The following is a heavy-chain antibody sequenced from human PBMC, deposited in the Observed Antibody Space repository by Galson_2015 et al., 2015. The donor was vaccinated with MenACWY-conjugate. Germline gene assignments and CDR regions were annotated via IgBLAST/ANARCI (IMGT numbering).Heavy chain of an antibody. CDR1: GFTFSSYW. Sequence: SLRLSCAASGFTFSSYWMSGVRQAPGKGLEWVANIKQDGSEKYYVDSVKGRFTISRDNAKNSLYLQMNSLRAEDTAVYYCARGFYCSGGSCYWGYWGQGTLVTVS. D-gene: IGHD2-15*01. CDR3: ARGFYCSGGSCYWGY. V-gene: IGHV3-7*03. J-gene: IGHJ4*02. CDR2: IKQDGSEK.